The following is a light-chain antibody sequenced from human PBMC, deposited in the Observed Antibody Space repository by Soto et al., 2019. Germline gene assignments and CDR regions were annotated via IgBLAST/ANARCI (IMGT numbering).Light chain of an antibody. V-gene: IGLV2-14*03. J-gene: IGLJ1*01. Sequence: QSVLTQPASVSGSPGQSITISCTGTSSDVGRYNYVSWYQQHTGKAPRLLIYDVSNRPSGVSNRFSGSKSDNTASLTISGLQAEDEADYYCNSYTGTSSRYVFGTGTQLTVL. CDR1: SSDVGRYNY. CDR2: DVS. CDR3: NSYTGTSSRYV.